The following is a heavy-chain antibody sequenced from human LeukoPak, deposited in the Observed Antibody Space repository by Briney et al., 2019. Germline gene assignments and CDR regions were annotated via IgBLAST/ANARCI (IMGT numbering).Heavy chain of an antibody. J-gene: IGHJ4*02. V-gene: IGHV4-61*02. CDR1: GGSISSGSYY. CDR3: ARATDGSSRWYRFFDY. Sequence: SETLSLTCTVSGGSISSGSYYWSWIRQPAGKGLEWIGRIYTSGSTNYNPSLKSRVTISVDTSKNQFSLKLSSVTAADTAVYYCARATDGSSRWYRFFDYWGQGTLVTVS. D-gene: IGHD6-19*01. CDR2: IYTSGST.